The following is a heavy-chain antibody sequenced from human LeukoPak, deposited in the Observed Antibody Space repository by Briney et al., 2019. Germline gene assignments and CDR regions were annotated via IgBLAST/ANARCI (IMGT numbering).Heavy chain of an antibody. V-gene: IGHV5-51*01. CDR1: GYSFTSYFINYW. Sequence: GESLKISCKGSGYSFTSYFINYWIGWVRQMPGKGLEWMGIIHPGDSDTRYSPSFQGQVTISADKSINTAYLQFSSLKASDTAMYYCARLPHYYMDVWGKGTTVTVSS. J-gene: IGHJ6*03. CDR3: ARLPHYYMDV. CDR2: IHPGDSDT.